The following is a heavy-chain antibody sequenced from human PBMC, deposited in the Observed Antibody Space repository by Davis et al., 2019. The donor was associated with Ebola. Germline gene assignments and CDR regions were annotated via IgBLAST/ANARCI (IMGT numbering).Heavy chain of an antibody. D-gene: IGHD2-8*01. CDR2: INPNSGGT. Sequence: ASVKVSCKASGYTFTGYYMHWVRQAPGQGLEWMGWINPNSGGTNYAQKFQGRVTMTRDTSISTAYMELSRLRSDDTAVYYCARDPCTNGVCYYYYMDVWGKGTTATVSS. CDR3: ARDPCTNGVCYYYYMDV. CDR1: GYTFTGYY. V-gene: IGHV1-2*02. J-gene: IGHJ6*03.